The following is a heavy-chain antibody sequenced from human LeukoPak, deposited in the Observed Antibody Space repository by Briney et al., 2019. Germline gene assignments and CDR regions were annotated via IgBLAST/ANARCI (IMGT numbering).Heavy chain of an antibody. CDR2: ISSSGSTI. CDR1: GFTFSSYE. V-gene: IGHV3-48*03. J-gene: IGHJ4*02. D-gene: IGHD6-19*01. CDR3: ARDMSPGIAVAGGRNY. Sequence: SGGSLRLSCAASGFTFSSYEMNWVRQSPGKGVEWFLYISSSGSTIYYADSVKGRFTISRDNAKNSLYLQMNSLRAEDTAVYYCARDMSPGIAVAGGRNYWGQGTLVTVSS.